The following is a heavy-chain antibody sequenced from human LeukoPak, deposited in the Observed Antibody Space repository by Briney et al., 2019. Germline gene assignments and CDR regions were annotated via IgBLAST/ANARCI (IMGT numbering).Heavy chain of an antibody. V-gene: IGHV3-20*04. Sequence: GGSLRLSCAASGLTFDDYGMSWVRQAPGKGLEWVSGINWNGGSTGYADSVKGRFTISRDNAKNSLYLQMNSLRAEDTALYYCARVKRYNWNDGYYFDYWGQGTLVTVSS. J-gene: IGHJ4*02. CDR2: INWNGGST. CDR3: ARVKRYNWNDGYYFDY. CDR1: GLTFDDYG. D-gene: IGHD1-20*01.